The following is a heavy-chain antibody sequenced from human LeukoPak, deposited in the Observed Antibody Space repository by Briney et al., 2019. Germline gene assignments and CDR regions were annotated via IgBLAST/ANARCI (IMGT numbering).Heavy chain of an antibody. CDR3: ARAKPASYYDFWSGYSIDAFDI. D-gene: IGHD3-3*01. CDR1: GGSISSGDYY. J-gene: IGHJ3*02. V-gene: IGHV4-30-4*01. CDR2: IYYSGST. Sequence: SETLSLTWTVSGGSISSGDYYWSWIRQHPGKGLEWIGYIYYSGSTYYNPSLKSRVTISVDTSKNQFSLKLSSVTAADTSVYYCARAKPASYYDFWSGYSIDAFDIWGQGTMVTVSS.